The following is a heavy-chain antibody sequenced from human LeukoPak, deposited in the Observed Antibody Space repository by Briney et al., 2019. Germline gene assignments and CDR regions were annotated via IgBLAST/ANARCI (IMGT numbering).Heavy chain of an antibody. D-gene: IGHD3-9*01. CDR3: ARAPYDILTGYSLYYFDY. Sequence: SEKVSCKASGGTFSSYTISWVRQAPGQGLEWMGRIIPILGIANYAQKFQGRVTITADKSTSTAYMELSSLRSEDTAVYYCARAPYDILTGYSLYYFDYWGQGTLVTVSS. J-gene: IGHJ4*02. CDR1: GGTFSSYT. V-gene: IGHV1-69*02. CDR2: IIPILGIA.